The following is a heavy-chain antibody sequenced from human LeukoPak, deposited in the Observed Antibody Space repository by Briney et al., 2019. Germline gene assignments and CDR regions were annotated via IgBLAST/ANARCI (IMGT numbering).Heavy chain of an antibody. CDR3: ARVVLGGYITNPFDY. Sequence: GASVKVSCKASGYTFTSYGISWVRQAPGQGLEWMGWISAYNGNTNYAQKLQGRVTMATDTSTSTAYMELRSLRSDDTAVYYCARVVLGGYITNPFDYWGQGTLVTVSS. CDR1: GYTFTSYG. J-gene: IGHJ4*02. V-gene: IGHV1-18*01. CDR2: ISAYNGNT. D-gene: IGHD3-16*01.